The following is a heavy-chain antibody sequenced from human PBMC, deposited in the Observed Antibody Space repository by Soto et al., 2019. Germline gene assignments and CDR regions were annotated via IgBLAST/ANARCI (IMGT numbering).Heavy chain of an antibody. J-gene: IGHJ5*02. Sequence: GASVKVSCKASGYTFTSYAMHWVRQAPGQRLEWMGWINAGNGNTKYSQKFQGRVTITRDTSASTAYMELSSLRSEDTAVYYCARREVLGDNDILTGRWFDPWGQGTLVTVSS. D-gene: IGHD3-9*01. V-gene: IGHV1-3*01. CDR3: ARREVLGDNDILTGRWFDP. CDR2: INAGNGNT. CDR1: GYTFTSYA.